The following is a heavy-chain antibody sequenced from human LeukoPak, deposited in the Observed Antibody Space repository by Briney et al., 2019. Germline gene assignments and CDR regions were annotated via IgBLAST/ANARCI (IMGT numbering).Heavy chain of an antibody. CDR3: ARDLYVGSGRNYIAH. V-gene: IGHV3-23*01. J-gene: IGHJ5*02. Sequence: GGSLRLSCAASGFTFSSYAMSWVRQAPGKGLEWVSAISSSGGSTYYADSVKGRFTISRDNSKNTLYLQMNGLRAEDTAVYYCARDLYVGSGRNYIAHWGQGTLVTVSS. CDR2: ISSSGGST. CDR1: GFTFSSYA. D-gene: IGHD3-10*01.